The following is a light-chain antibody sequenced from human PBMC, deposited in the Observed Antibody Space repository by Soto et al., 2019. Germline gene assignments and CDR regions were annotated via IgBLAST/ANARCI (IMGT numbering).Light chain of an antibody. V-gene: IGLV7-43*01. CDR2: IAD. CDR1: TGAVTGDCL. J-gene: IGLJ2*01. CDR3: LLYCGASWV. Sequence: QTVVTQEPSLTVSPGGTVTLTCASSTGAVTGDCLPNWFQQKPGQAPTTLIYIADNKHSWTPARISGSLLGGKAALTLSGVQPEYEADYYCLLYCGASWVFGGGTKLTVL.